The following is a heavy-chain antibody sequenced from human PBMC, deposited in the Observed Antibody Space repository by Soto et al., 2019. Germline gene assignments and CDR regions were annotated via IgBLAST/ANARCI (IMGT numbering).Heavy chain of an antibody. CDR2: ISGSGGST. Sequence: PGKGLEWVSVISGSGGSTYYAHSVKCRFTLGKDNSDKTLYLQMNSLRAEDTAVYYFSFFCKGEDCIGDIRSVSAFLLNRSSDL. J-gene: IGHJ2*01. D-gene: IGHD2-21*02. CDR3: SFFCKGEDCIGDIRSVSAFLLNRSSDL. V-gene: IGHV3-23*01.